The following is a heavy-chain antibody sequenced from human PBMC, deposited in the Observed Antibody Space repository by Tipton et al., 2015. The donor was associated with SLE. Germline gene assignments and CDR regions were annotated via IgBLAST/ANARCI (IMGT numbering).Heavy chain of an antibody. D-gene: IGHD2-15*01. Sequence: TLSLTYTVSGGSISSYYWSWIRQPAGKGLEWIGRIYSSGTTNYYPSLKSRVTMSVDTSKNQFSLKLSSVTAADTAVYYCARGGCSGGSCYPYYYGMDVWGPGTTVTVSS. CDR2: IYSSGTT. CDR3: ARGGCSGGSCYPYYYGMDV. CDR1: GGSISSYY. J-gene: IGHJ6*02. V-gene: IGHV4-4*07.